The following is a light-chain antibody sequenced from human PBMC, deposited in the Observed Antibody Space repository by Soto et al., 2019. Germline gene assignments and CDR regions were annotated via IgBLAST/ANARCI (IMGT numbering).Light chain of an antibody. CDR3: SSYTSNNFYV. Sequence: QSVLTQPPSASGSPGQSVTISCTGTSSDVGKYDYVSWFQHHPGKAPKLIIYEVSKRPSGVPDRFSGSKSGNTASLTISRLQAEDEADYYCSSYTSNNFYVFGTGTKVTVL. J-gene: IGLJ1*01. V-gene: IGLV2-8*01. CDR1: SSDVGKYDY. CDR2: EVS.